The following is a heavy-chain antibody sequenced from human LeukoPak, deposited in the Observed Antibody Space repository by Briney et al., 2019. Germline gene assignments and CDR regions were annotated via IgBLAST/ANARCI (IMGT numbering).Heavy chain of an antibody. Sequence: PGGSLRLSCAASGFTFSIFAMSWVRQAPGKGLEWVSAISASNGNTYYADSVKGRFTISRDNAKNSLYLQMNSLRAEDTAVYYCARDGGYRAIDYWGQGTLVTVSS. D-gene: IGHD5-12*01. CDR2: ISASNGNT. CDR1: GFTFSIFA. V-gene: IGHV3-21*01. CDR3: ARDGGYRAIDY. J-gene: IGHJ4*02.